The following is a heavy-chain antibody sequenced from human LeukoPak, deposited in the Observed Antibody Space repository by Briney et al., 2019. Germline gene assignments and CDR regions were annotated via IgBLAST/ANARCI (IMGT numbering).Heavy chain of an antibody. J-gene: IGHJ5*02. CDR1: GGSISSYY. CDR3: ARHGPPPGSWFDP. V-gene: IGHV4-4*09. CDR2: IYTSGST. D-gene: IGHD5-24*01. Sequence: PSETLSLTCTVSGGSISSYYWSWIRQPPGKGLEWIGYIYTSGSTNYSPSLKSRVTISVDTSKNQFSLKLSSVTAADTAVYYCARHGPPPGSWFDPWGQGTLVTVSS.